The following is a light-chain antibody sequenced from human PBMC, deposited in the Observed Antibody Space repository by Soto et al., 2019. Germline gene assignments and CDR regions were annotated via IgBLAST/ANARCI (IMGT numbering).Light chain of an antibody. CDR2: DVS. Sequence: QSALTQPRSVSGSPGQSVTISCTGTSSDVGGYNYVSWYQQHPGKAPKLMIYDVSKRPSGVPDRFSCSKSGNTASLTISGVQAWDEAEYYCCSYAGNYVFGTGTKLTVL. CDR1: SSDVGGYNY. J-gene: IGLJ1*01. CDR3: CSYAGNYV. V-gene: IGLV2-11*01.